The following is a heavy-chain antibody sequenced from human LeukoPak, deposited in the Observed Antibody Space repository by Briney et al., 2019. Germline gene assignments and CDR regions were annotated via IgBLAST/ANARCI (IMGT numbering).Heavy chain of an antibody. CDR1: GFTFSLYF. J-gene: IGHJ5*02. CDR3: ARIRAYHYESYPRHWFIP. D-gene: IGHD3-22*01. V-gene: IGHV3-30*01. CDR2: ISDDGISE. Sequence: PGGSLRLSCEGSGFTFSLYFMYWVRQAPGKELEWVAAISDDGISEHYADSVKGRFTISRDNSKNSLFLQMNRLTTEDTAVYYCARIRAYHYESYPRHWFIPWRQGTLVTVSS.